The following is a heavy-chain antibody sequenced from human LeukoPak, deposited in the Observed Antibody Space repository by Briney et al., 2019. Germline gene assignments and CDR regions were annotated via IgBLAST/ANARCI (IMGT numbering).Heavy chain of an antibody. Sequence: GGSLRLSCAASGFTFSDYNMNWVRQAPGKGLEWVSSISSSSIYIYYADSVRGRFTISRDNAKNSLYLQMNSLRAEDTAVFYCAKEDDISGPYYFDYWGQGTLVTVSS. V-gene: IGHV3-21*04. CDR3: AKEDDISGPYYFDY. CDR1: GFTFSDYN. D-gene: IGHD6-19*01. J-gene: IGHJ4*02. CDR2: ISSSSIYI.